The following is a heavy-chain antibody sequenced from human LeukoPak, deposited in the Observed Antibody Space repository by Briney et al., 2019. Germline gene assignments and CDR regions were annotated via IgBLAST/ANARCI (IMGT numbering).Heavy chain of an antibody. CDR3: AKDVWIFGVVNPFDY. CDR2: ISYDGSNK. J-gene: IGHJ4*02. V-gene: IGHV3-30*04. Sequence: GGSLRLSCAASGFTFSDYAMHWVRQAPGMGLEWVAVISYDGSNKYYADSVKGRFTISRDNSKNTLYLQMNSLRAEDTAVYYCAKDVWIFGVVNPFDYWGQGTLVTVSS. D-gene: IGHD3-3*01. CDR1: GFTFSDYA.